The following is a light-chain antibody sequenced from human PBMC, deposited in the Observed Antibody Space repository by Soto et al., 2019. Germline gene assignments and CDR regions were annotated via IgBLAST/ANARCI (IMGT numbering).Light chain of an antibody. V-gene: IGLV2-23*01. CDR1: SSDVGSYNL. CDR3: CSYAGSSTPYV. J-gene: IGLJ1*01. Sequence: QSVLTHPASVSGSPGQSITISCTGTSSDVGSYNLVSWYQQHPGKAPKLMIYEGSKRPSGVSNRFSGSKSGNTASLTISGLQAEAEADYYCCSYAGSSTPYVFGTGTKVTV. CDR2: EGS.